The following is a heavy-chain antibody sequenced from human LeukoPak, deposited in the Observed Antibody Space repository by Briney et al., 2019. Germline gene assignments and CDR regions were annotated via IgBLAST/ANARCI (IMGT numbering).Heavy chain of an antibody. D-gene: IGHD4-17*01. J-gene: IGHJ5*02. CDR1: GYIFTSYF. CDR2: ISAHNGNT. V-gene: IGHV1-18*04. CDR3: ARVLFGDYGDA. Sequence: ASVKVSCKASGYIFTSYFMHWVRQAPGRGLEWMGWISAHNGNTNYAQKFQGRVTMTTDTSTSTVYMELRSLRSDDTAVYYCARVLFGDYGDAWGQGTLVTVSS.